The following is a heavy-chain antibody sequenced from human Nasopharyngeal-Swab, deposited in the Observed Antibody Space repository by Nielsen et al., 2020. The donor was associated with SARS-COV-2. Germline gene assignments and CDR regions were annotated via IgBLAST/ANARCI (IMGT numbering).Heavy chain of an antibody. CDR3: ARDRGSYGFDY. CDR1: GFTFSSYA. CDR2: ISYDGSNK. D-gene: IGHD1-26*01. Sequence: GGSLRLSCAASGFTFSSYAMHWVRQAPGKGLEWVAVISYDGSNKYYADSVKGRFTISRDNSKNTLYLQMNSLRAEDTAVYYCARDRGSYGFDYWGQGTLVTASS. V-gene: IGHV3-30-3*01. J-gene: IGHJ4*02.